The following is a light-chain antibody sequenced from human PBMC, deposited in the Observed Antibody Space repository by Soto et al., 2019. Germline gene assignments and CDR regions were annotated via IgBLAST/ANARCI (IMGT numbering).Light chain of an antibody. J-gene: IGKJ5*01. V-gene: IGKV3D-15*01. CDR1: QSISRLY. CDR3: QQYKSWPPIT. CDR2: DGS. Sequence: EIVLTQSPGTLSLSPGEGATLSCRASQSISRLYLSWYQQKPGQPPRLLIYDGSTRATGIPDRFSGSGSGTEFTLTISSLQSEDFAVYYCQQYKSWPPITFGQGTRLEIK.